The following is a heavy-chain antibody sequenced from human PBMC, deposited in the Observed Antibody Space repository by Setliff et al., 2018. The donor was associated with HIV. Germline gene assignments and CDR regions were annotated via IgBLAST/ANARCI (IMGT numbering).Heavy chain of an antibody. CDR2: INHSGST. D-gene: IGHD5-18*01. Sequence: SETLSLTCAVYGGSFSGYYWTWIRQPPGKGLEWIGEINHSGSTNYSPSLKSRVTISVDASRNQFSLRLSSVTAADTAVYYCAAWGPRYSYAPYFFDSWGQGTPVTVSS. CDR3: AAWGPRYSYAPYFFDS. J-gene: IGHJ4*02. CDR1: GGSFSGYY. V-gene: IGHV4-34*01.